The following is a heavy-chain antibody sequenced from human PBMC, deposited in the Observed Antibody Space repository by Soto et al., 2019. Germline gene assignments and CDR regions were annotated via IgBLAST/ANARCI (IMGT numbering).Heavy chain of an antibody. V-gene: IGHV2-5*02. CDR1: GFSISTSGVG. CDR2: IYWDNDK. Sequence: SGPTLVNPTETLTLTCTFSGFSISTSGVGVGWIRQPPGKALEWLAFIYWDNDKRYNPALKSRLSISKDTSKNLVVLTMINMDPVDTATYFCAHRLPGSTTCWDTGIFDYWGQGTLVTVSS. CDR3: AHRLPGSTTCWDTGIFDY. D-gene: IGHD1-26*01. J-gene: IGHJ4*02.